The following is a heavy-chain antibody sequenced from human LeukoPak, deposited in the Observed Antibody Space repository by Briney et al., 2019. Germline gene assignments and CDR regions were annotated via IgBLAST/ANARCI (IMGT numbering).Heavy chain of an antibody. CDR1: GGSFSGYY. CDR3: ASGYYDFCSGWFDP. Sequence: PSETLSLTCAVYGGSFSGYYWSWIRQPPGKGLEWIGRIYTSGSTNYNPSLKSRVTISVDTSKNQFSLKLSSVTAADTAVYYCASGYYDFCSGWFDPWGQGTLVTVSS. CDR2: IYTSGST. J-gene: IGHJ5*02. V-gene: IGHV4-4*08. D-gene: IGHD3-3*01.